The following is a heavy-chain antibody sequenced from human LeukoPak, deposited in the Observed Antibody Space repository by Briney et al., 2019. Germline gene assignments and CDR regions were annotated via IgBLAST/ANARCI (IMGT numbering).Heavy chain of an antibody. D-gene: IGHD4-17*01. V-gene: IGHV4-4*02. J-gene: IGHJ6*03. CDR1: GGSISSSNW. CDR2: MYYSGGT. CDR3: AREKYGDYGRRGYYNYIDV. Sequence: SETLSLTCAVSGGSISSSNWWSWVRQPPGKGLEWIGYMYYSGGTNYNPSLKSRVSISGDMSKNQFSLKVSSVTAADTAVYYCAREKYGDYGRRGYYNYIDVWGKGTTVTISS.